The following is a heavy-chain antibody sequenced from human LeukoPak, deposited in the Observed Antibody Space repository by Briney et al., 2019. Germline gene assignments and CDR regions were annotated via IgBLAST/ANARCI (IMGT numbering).Heavy chain of an antibody. D-gene: IGHD3-22*01. CDR2: INHSGST. J-gene: IGHJ3*02. CDR3: ARGPYPNDSSVAFDT. V-gene: IGHV4-34*01. Sequence: SETLSLTCAVYGGSFSGYYWSWIRQPPGKGLEWIGEINHSGSTSYNPSLKSRVTISVDTSKNQFSLKLSSVTAADTAVYFCARGPYPNDSSVAFDTWGQGTMFTVSS. CDR1: GGSFSGYY.